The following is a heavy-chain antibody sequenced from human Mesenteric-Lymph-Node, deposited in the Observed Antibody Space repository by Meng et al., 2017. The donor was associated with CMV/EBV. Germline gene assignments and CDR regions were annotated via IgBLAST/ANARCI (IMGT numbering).Heavy chain of an antibody. CDR1: GFSLSTSGVG. J-gene: IGHJ4*02. Sequence: QITLKESGPTLVKPTQTLTLTFTFSGFSLSTSGVGVGWIRQPPGKALEWLALIYWDDDKRYSPSLNSRLTITKDTSKNQVVLTMTNMDPVDTATYYCAHSSGIAAAGPFYFDYWGQGTLVTVSS. D-gene: IGHD6-13*01. CDR3: AHSSGIAAAGPFYFDY. CDR2: IYWDDDK. V-gene: IGHV2-5*02.